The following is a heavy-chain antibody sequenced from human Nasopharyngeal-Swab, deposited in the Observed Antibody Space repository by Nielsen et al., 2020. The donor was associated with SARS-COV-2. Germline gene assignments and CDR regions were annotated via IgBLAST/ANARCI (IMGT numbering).Heavy chain of an antibody. D-gene: IGHD6-13*01. CDR2: INPYSGDT. V-gene: IGHV1-2*06. CDR3: VRDDGDVPGITGPGPPGGF. CDR1: GYFFTDYY. Sequence: ASVKVSCKASGYFFTDYYMHWVRQAPGQGLEWMGRINPYSGDTKYAQNFQGRVTVTRDTSINTVYVELSSLTSDDTAVYYCVRDDGDVPGITGPGPPGGFWGQGTLVTVSS. J-gene: IGHJ4*02.